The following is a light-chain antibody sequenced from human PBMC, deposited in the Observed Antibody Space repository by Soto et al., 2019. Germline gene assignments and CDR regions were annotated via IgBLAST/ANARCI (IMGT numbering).Light chain of an antibody. Sequence: EIVLTQSPGTLSLSPGERATLSCRASQSVSSSYLAWYQQKPGQAPMLLIYGASSRATGIADRFSGSGSGADFTRTISRLEPEDFAVYYCQQYGSAPPITFGQGTRLEIK. J-gene: IGKJ5*01. CDR3: QQYGSAPPIT. V-gene: IGKV3-20*01. CDR1: QSVSSSY. CDR2: GAS.